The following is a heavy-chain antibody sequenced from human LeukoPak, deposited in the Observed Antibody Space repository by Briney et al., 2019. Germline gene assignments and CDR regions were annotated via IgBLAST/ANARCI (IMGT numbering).Heavy chain of an antibody. D-gene: IGHD6-13*01. CDR2: INPNSGGT. V-gene: IGHV1-2*02. CDR3: ARAPYSSSWYDFDY. Sequence: ASVKVSCKASGYTFTSYYMHWVRQAPGQGLEWMGWINPNSGGTNYAQKFQGRVTMTRDTSISTAYMELSRLRSDDTAVYYCARAPYSSSWYDFDYWGQGTLVTVSS. J-gene: IGHJ4*02. CDR1: GYTFTSYY.